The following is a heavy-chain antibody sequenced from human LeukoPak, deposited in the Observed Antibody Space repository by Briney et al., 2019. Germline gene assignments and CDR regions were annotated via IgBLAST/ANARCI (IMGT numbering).Heavy chain of an antibody. CDR2: IYYSGST. D-gene: IGHD4-23*01. Sequence: SETLSLTCTVSGGSISSYYWSWIRQPPGKGQEWIGYIYYSGSTNYNPSLKSRVTISVDTSKNQFSLKLSSVTAADTAVYYCARVSVGRRVYFDYWGQGTLVTVSS. J-gene: IGHJ4*02. CDR3: ARVSVGRRVYFDY. V-gene: IGHV4-59*01. CDR1: GGSISSYY.